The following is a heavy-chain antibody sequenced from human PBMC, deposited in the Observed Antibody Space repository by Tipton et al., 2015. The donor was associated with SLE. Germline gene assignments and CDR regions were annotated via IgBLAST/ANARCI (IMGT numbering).Heavy chain of an antibody. CDR2: ISYTGST. Sequence: TLSLTCTVSGGSVSSSYYWGWIRQSPGKGLEWLGSISYTGSTYYNPSLKSRVTISVDMSKNQFSLKLTSVTAADTAVYYCATSPLTLWGQGTLVTVSS. CDR3: ATSPLTL. V-gene: IGHV4-39*07. D-gene: IGHD2-2*01. CDR1: GGSVSSSYY. J-gene: IGHJ4*02.